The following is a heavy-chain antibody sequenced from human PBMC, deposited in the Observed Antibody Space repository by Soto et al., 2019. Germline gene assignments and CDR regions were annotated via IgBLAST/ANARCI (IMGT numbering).Heavy chain of an antibody. CDR1: GGSISSYY. CDR3: ARGGYSYGLSYYYGIDV. V-gene: IGHV4-59*01. J-gene: IGHJ6*02. D-gene: IGHD5-18*01. Sequence: SETLSLTCTVSGGSISSYYWSWIRQPPGKGLEWIGYIYYSGSTNYNPSLKSRVAISVDTSKNQFSLKLSSVTAADTAVYYCARGGYSYGLSYYYGIDVWGQGTTITVSS. CDR2: IYYSGST.